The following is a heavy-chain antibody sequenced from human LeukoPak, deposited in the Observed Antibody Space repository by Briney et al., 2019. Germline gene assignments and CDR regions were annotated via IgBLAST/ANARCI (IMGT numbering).Heavy chain of an antibody. CDR3: ARRAVGATDY. V-gene: IGHV4-38-2*01. D-gene: IGHD1-26*01. J-gene: IGHJ4*02. CDR2: THHSGST. Sequence: SETLSLTCVVSGYSISSGYYWGWIRQPPGKGLEWIGSTHHSGSTYYNPSLKSRVTMSVDTSKNQFSLKLSSVTAADTAVYFCARRAVGATDYWGQGTLVTVSS. CDR1: GYSISSGYY.